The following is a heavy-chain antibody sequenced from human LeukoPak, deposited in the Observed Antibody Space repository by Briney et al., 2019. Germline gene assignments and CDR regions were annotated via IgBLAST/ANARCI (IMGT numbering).Heavy chain of an antibody. CDR2: IYYSGST. J-gene: IGHJ4*02. CDR3: AREADSSSWYYFDY. Sequence: NSSETLSLTCTVSGGSISSYYWSWIRQPPGEGLEWIGYIYYSGSTNYNPSLKSRVTISVDTSKSQFSLKLSSVTAADTAVYYCAREADSSSWYYFDYWGQGTLVTVSS. D-gene: IGHD6-13*01. V-gene: IGHV4-59*01. CDR1: GGSISSYY.